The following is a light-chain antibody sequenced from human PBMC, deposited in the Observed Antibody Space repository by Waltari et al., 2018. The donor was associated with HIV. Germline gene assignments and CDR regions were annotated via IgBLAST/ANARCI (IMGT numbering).Light chain of an antibody. Sequence: QSALTQPPSASGSPGQSVTISCTGTSSDVGGYNLVSCYQQHPGKAPKLMIFEVTKRPSGVPARFSGSKSGNTASLTVSGLQADDEADYYCSSYAGSNNLVFGGGTKLTVL. J-gene: IGLJ2*01. CDR3: SSYAGSNNLV. CDR2: EVT. CDR1: SSDVGGYNL. V-gene: IGLV2-8*01.